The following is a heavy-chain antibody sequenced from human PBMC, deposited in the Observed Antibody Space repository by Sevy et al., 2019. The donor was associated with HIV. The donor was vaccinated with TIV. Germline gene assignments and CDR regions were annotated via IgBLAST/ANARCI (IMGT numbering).Heavy chain of an antibody. CDR2: SSSRNSYT. V-gene: IGHV3-11*06. D-gene: IGHD5-18*01. CDR1: GFTFSAYY. Sequence: GGSLRLSCTASGFTFSAYYMSWIRQAPGKGLEWVSYSSSRNSYTNYAGSMKGRFTISRDNAKNSLYLQMNSLRAEDTAVYYCARGRYNYGQHYFDYWGQGTLVTVSS. J-gene: IGHJ4*02. CDR3: ARGRYNYGQHYFDY.